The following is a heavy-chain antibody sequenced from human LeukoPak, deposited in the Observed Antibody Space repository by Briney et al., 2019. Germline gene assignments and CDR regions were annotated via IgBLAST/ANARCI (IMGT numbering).Heavy chain of an antibody. CDR2: INTNTGNP. CDR3: ARDMRPRPVYYYDSSGYSAFDY. D-gene: IGHD3-22*01. CDR1: GYTFTSYA. V-gene: IGHV7-4-1*02. J-gene: IGHJ4*02. Sequence: ASVKVSCKASGYTFTSYAMNWVRQAPGQGLEWMGWINTNTGNPTYAQGFTGRVVFSLDTSVSTAYLQISSLKAEDTAVYYCARDMRPRPVYYYDSSGYSAFDYWGQGTLVTVSS.